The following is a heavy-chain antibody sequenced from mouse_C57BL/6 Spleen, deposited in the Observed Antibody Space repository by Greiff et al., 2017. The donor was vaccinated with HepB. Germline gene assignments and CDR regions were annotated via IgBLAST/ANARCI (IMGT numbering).Heavy chain of an antibody. V-gene: IGHV3-6*01. Sequence: EVKLEESGPGLVKPSQSLSLTCSVTGYSITSGYYWNWIRQFPGNKLEWMGYISYDGSNNYNPSLKNRISITRDTSKNQFFLKLNSVTTEDTATYYCARCYDGYYYAMDYWGQGTSVTVSS. CDR2: ISYDGSN. CDR1: GYSITSGYY. CDR3: ARCYDGYYYAMDY. J-gene: IGHJ4*01. D-gene: IGHD2-3*01.